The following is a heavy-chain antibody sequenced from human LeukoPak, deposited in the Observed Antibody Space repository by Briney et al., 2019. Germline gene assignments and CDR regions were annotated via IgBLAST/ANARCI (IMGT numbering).Heavy chain of an antibody. J-gene: IGHJ6*02. CDR2: INPSGGST. D-gene: IGHD1-26*01. V-gene: IGHV1-46*01. Sequence: ASVKVSCRASGYTFTSYYMHWVRQAPGQGLEWMGVINPSGGSTSYAQKFQGRVAMTRDTSTSTVYMELSSLRSEDTAVYYCARDIRARGASYHGMDVWGQGTTVTVSS. CDR3: ARDIRARGASYHGMDV. CDR1: GYTFTSYY.